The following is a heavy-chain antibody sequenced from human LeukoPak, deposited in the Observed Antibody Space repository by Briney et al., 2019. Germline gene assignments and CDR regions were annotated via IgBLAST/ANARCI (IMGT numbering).Heavy chain of an antibody. CDR1: GGSISSYY. Sequence: SETLSLTCTVSGGSISSYYWSWIRQPPGKGLEWIGYIYYSGSTNYNPSLKSRVTISVDTSKNQFSLKLSSVTAADTAVYYCARPGYKNLFDPWGQGTLVTVSS. CDR2: IYYSGST. V-gene: IGHV4-59*12. J-gene: IGHJ5*02. CDR3: ARPGYKNLFDP. D-gene: IGHD1-14*01.